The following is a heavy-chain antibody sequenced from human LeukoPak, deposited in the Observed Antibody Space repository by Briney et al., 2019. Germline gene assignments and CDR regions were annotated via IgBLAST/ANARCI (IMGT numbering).Heavy chain of an antibody. D-gene: IGHD3-22*01. CDR1: GYTLTELS. J-gene: IGHJ4*02. V-gene: IGHV1-24*01. CDR3: AIWGQTGNDSSGYYYVC. CDR2: FDPEDGET. Sequence: ASVKVSCKVSGYTLTELSMHWVRQAPGKGLEWMGGFDPEDGETIYAQKFQGRVTMTEDTSTDTAYMELSSLRSEDTAVYYCAIWGQTGNDSSGYYYVCWGQGTLVTVSS.